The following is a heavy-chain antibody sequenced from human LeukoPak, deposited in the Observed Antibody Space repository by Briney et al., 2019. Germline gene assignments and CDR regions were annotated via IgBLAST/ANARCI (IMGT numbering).Heavy chain of an antibody. J-gene: IGHJ3*02. CDR1: GLTVNKYD. V-gene: IGHV3-30*18. CDR3: TKGARGVSEFDAFDI. D-gene: IGHD3-10*01. Sequence: GGSLRLSCAASGLTVNKYDVHWVRQAPRKGPEWVAVMSYDGKDKYYAESVKGRFSISRDNSKDTLYLQMNSLRAEDTAVYYCTKGARGVSEFDAFDIWGPGTMITISS. CDR2: MSYDGKDK.